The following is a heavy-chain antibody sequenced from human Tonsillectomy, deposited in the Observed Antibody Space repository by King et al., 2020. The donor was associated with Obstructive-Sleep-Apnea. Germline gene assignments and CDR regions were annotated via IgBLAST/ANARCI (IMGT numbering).Heavy chain of an antibody. CDR1: GGSISSYS. D-gene: IGHD3-22*01. Sequence: QLQESGPGLVKPSETLSLTCTVSGGSISSYSWSWIRQPPGKGLEWIGYIYYSGSTNYNPSLKSRVSISVDTSKNQFSLKLGSVTAADTAVYYCARISTRKSGFPLDYWGQGTLVTVSS. CDR3: ARISTRKSGFPLDY. J-gene: IGHJ4*02. V-gene: IGHV4-59*08. CDR2: IYYSGST.